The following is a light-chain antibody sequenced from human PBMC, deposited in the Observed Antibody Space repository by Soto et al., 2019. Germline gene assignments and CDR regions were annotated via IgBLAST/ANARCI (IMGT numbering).Light chain of an antibody. V-gene: IGLV2-14*02. CDR2: EGS. CDR3: GSWDSSLSAYV. Sequence: QSALTQPASVSGSPGQSITISCTGTSSDVGFYNLVSWYQHRPGKAPKFILYEGSKRPSGVSNRFSGSKSGNTASLGITGFQTGDEADYYCGSWDSSLSAYVFGTGTKVTVL. J-gene: IGLJ1*01. CDR1: SSDVGFYNL.